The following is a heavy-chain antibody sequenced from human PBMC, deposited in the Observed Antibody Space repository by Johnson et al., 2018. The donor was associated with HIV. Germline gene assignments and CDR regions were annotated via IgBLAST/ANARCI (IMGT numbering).Heavy chain of an antibody. V-gene: IGHV3-9*01. Sequence: EVQLLESGGGVVQPGRSLRLSCAASGFTFSSYAMHWVRQAPGKGLEWVSGIRWNSGSIGYADSVKGRFTISRDNAKNSLYLQMHSLRAEDTALYYCAKDGGPPSRFLEWLFHPVGAFDIWGQGTMVTVSS. CDR1: GFTFSSYA. D-gene: IGHD3-3*01. CDR2: IRWNSGSI. CDR3: AKDGGPPSRFLEWLFHPVGAFDI. J-gene: IGHJ3*02.